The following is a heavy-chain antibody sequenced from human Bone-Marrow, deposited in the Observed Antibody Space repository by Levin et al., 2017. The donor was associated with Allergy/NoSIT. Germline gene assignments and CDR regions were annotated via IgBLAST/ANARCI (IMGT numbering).Heavy chain of an antibody. V-gene: IGHV3-48*01. J-gene: IGHJ4*02. CDR1: GFTFSSYG. D-gene: IGHD3-3*01. Sequence: GESLKISCDASGFTFSSYGIIWVRQAPGKGLEWVSYIGGDNYTKYYADSVKGRFTISRDNVKKSLYLQMNSLRGEDTAVYYCARDGAIFGGDNFFDYWGQGTPVTVSS. CDR2: IGGDNYTK. CDR3: ARDGAIFGGDNFFDY.